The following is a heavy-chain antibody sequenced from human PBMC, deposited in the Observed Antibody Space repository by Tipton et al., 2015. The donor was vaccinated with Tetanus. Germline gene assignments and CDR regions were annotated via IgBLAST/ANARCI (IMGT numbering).Heavy chain of an antibody. V-gene: IGHV3-33*01. CDR2: SWYDGTDT. J-gene: IGHJ4*02. D-gene: IGHD2-15*01. Sequence: SLRLSCAASGFIFSSYGIHWVRQAPGKGLEWVAVSWYDGTDTYYADAVKGRFTIPRDNSKNTLYLQMNSLRAEDTAIYYCAREADCSGGSCFSGDFDNWGQGTQVTVSS. CDR3: AREADCSGGSCFSGDFDN. CDR1: GFIFSSYG.